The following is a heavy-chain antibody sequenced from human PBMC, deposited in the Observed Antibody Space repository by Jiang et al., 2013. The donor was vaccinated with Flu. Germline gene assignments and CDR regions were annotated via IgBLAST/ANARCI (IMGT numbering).Heavy chain of an antibody. CDR1: GYTFFKYY. CDR3: ARGGNYYDRGSDHDDALNI. J-gene: IGHJ3*02. V-gene: IGHV1-46*01. CDR2: INPGGGAT. D-gene: IGHD3-22*01. Sequence: GAEVKKPGASVKVSCKASGYTFFKYYIHWVRQAPGQGLEWMGLINPGGGATRYAQRFQGGVTMTRDTSTSTVYMELSGLRSEDTAVYYCARGGNYYDRGSDHDDALNIWGQGTMVTVSS.